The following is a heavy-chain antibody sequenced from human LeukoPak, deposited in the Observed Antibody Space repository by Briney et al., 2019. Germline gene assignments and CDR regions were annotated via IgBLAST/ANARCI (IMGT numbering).Heavy chain of an antibody. J-gene: IGHJ4*02. D-gene: IGHD6-13*01. CDR3: AKDLSSRGYFDY. CDR1: GYTFTGYY. Sequence: ASVKVSCKASGYTFTGYYMHWVRQAPGQGLEWMGWINPNSGGTNYAQKFQGRVTMTRDTSISTAYMELSRLRSDDTAVYYCAKDLSSRGYFDYWGQGTLVTVSS. CDR2: INPNSGGT. V-gene: IGHV1-2*02.